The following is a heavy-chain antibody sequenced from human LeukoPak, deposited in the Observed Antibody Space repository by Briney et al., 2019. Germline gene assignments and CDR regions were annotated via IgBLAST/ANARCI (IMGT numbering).Heavy chain of an antibody. CDR3: ARDKGRYYYDSSGYYFDY. D-gene: IGHD3-22*01. Sequence: PGGSLRLSCGASGFTFDDYWMSWVRQAPGQGLEWVANINQDGSEKYYLDSAKGRFTISRDNARNSLYLQMNSLRAEDTAVYYCARDKGRYYYDSSGYYFDYWGQGTLVTVSS. V-gene: IGHV3-7*01. J-gene: IGHJ4*02. CDR1: GFTFDDYW. CDR2: INQDGSEK.